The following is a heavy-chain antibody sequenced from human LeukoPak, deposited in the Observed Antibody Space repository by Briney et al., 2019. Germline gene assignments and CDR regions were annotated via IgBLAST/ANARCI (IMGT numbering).Heavy chain of an antibody. D-gene: IGHD3-22*01. CDR2: IYYSGST. V-gene: IGHV4-59*01. Sequence: PSETLSLTCTVSGGSISSYYWSWIRQPPGKGLEWIGYIYYSGSTNYNPSLKSRVTISVDTSKNQFSLKLSSVTAADTAVYYRARHRDDSRKGDYWGQGTLVTVSS. CDR1: GGSISSYY. CDR3: ARHRDDSRKGDY. J-gene: IGHJ4*02.